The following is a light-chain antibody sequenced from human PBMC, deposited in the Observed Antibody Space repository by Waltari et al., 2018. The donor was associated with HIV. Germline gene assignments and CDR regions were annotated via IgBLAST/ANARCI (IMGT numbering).Light chain of an antibody. Sequence: QSALTQPASVSGSPGQSITISCTGTSSDIGGYNYVSWYQQHPGKAPKLMISDVSHRPSGVSNRFPGSKSGNTASLTISGLQAEDEADYYCSSYTSSSTLGVFGSGTKVTVL. CDR3: SSYTSSSTLGV. CDR2: DVS. V-gene: IGLV2-14*03. CDR1: SSDIGGYNY. J-gene: IGLJ1*01.